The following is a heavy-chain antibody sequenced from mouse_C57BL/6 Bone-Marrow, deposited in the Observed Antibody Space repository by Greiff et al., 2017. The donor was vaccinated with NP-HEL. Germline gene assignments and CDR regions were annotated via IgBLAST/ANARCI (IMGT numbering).Heavy chain of an antibody. J-gene: IGHJ2*01. D-gene: IGHD2-5*01. V-gene: IGHV1-61*01. CDR3: ARQGYSNYGDRYYFDY. CDR2: IYPSDSET. Sequence: QVQLQQPGAELVRPGSSVKLSCKASGYTFTSYWMAWVKQRPGQGLEWIGNIYPSDSETHYNQKFKDKATLTVDKSSSTAYMQLSSLTSEDSAVYYCARQGYSNYGDRYYFDYWGQGTTLTVSS. CDR1: GYTFTSYW.